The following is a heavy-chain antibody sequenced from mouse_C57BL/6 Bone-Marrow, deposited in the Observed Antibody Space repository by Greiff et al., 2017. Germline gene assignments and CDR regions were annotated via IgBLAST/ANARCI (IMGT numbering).Heavy chain of an antibody. D-gene: IGHD1-1*01. J-gene: IGHJ2*01. V-gene: IGHV1-52*01. CDR1: GYTFTSYW. CDR3: ARSYYGNYFDY. CDR2: IDPSDSET. Sequence: VQLQQPGAELVRPGSSVKLSCKASGYTFTSYWMHWVKQRPIQGLEWIGNIDPSDSETHYNQKFKDKATLTVDKSSSTAYMRLSSLTSEDSAVYYCARSYYGNYFDYWGQGTTLTVSS.